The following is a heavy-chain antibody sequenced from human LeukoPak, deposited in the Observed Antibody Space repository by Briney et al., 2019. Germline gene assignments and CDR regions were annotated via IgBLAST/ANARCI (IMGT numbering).Heavy chain of an antibody. D-gene: IGHD7-27*01. CDR1: GFTFSTYW. J-gene: IGHJ4*02. Sequence: GGSLRLSCAASGFTFSTYWMTWVRQAPGKGLEWVANIKPDGSQIYYVDSVKGRFTISRDNAKNSLYLQMNSLRAENTAVYYCARDLNWETYWGQGTLVTVSS. CDR3: ARDLNWETY. CDR2: IKPDGSQI. V-gene: IGHV3-7*01.